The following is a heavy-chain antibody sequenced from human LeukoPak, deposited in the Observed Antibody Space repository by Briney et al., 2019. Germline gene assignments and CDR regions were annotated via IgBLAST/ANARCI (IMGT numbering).Heavy chain of an antibody. CDR2: SSSSGSTI. J-gene: IGHJ3*02. CDR1: GLTFSDYY. Sequence: GGSLRLSCAASGLTFSDYYMSWIRQAPGKGLEWVSYSSSSGSTIYYADSVKGRFTISRDNAQNSLYLQMNSLRAEDTAVYYCARDSSTAGIVGATHNPDDAFDIWGQGTMVTVSS. V-gene: IGHV3-11*01. D-gene: IGHD1-26*01. CDR3: ARDSSTAGIVGATHNPDDAFDI.